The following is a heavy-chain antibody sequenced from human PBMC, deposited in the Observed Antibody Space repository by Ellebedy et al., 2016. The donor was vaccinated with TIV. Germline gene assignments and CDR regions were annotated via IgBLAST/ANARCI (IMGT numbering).Heavy chain of an antibody. CDR3: TRWLVAGHDALDL. CDR2: IGDSGTST. J-gene: IGHJ3*01. Sequence: GESLKISCAASGFTFDSYAMTWVRQAPGKGLEWVSGIGDSGTSTYYADSVKGRFTISRDNSRNTLFLQMNSLRVGDTAIYFCTRWLVAGHDALDLWGQGTMVTVSS. CDR1: GFTFDSYA. V-gene: IGHV3-23*01. D-gene: IGHD6-19*01.